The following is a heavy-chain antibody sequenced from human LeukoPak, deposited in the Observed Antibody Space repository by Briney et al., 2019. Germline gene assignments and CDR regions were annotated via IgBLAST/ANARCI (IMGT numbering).Heavy chain of an antibody. Sequence: SETLSLTCTVSGGSISSSSYYWGWIRQPPGKGLEWIGHIYATGSTNYNPSLRSRVTMSVDTSKNQVSLRLTSVTVADTAVYYCARLAYSNRIGFDAFDIWGQGTMVTVSS. CDR3: ARLAYSNRIGFDAFDI. D-gene: IGHD6-13*01. CDR1: GGSISSSSYY. CDR2: IYATGST. V-gene: IGHV4-61*05. J-gene: IGHJ3*02.